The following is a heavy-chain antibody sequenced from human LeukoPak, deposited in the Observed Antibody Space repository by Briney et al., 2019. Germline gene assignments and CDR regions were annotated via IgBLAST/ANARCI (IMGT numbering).Heavy chain of an antibody. D-gene: IGHD1-26*01. J-gene: IGHJ3*02. Sequence: SETLSLTCTVSGGSISSYYWSWIRQPPGKGLEWIGYIYNSGSTNYNPSLKSRVTISVDTSKNQYSLKMSSVTAADTAVYYCARDSGGPHSGFEIWGEGTMVTASS. CDR1: GGSISSYY. CDR3: ARDSGGPHSGFEI. V-gene: IGHV4-59*01. CDR2: IYNSGST.